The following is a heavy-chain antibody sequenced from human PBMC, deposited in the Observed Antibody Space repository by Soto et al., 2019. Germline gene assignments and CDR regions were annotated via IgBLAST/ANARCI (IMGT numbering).Heavy chain of an antibody. CDR3: ARGIAARQTKNYYFDY. D-gene: IGHD6-6*01. J-gene: IGHJ4*02. V-gene: IGHV6-1*01. CDR2: TYYRSKWYN. Sequence: SQTLSLTCAISGDSVSSNSAAWNWIRQSPSRGLEWLGRTYYRSKWYNDYAVSVKSRITINPDTSKNQFSLQLNSVTPEDTAVYYCARGIAARQTKNYYFDYWGQGTLVTVSS. CDR1: GDSVSSNSAA.